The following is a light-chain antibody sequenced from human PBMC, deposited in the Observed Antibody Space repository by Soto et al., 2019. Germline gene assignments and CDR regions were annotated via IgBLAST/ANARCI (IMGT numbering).Light chain of an antibody. CDR1: SSDIGGYNY. V-gene: IGLV2-14*03. J-gene: IGLJ1*01. Sequence: QSALTQPASVSGSPGQSITISCTGTSSDIGGYNYVSWYQQLPGKVHKLIIYDVSNRPSGVSDRFSGAKSGNAASLTISGHQAEDEADYYCSSYTSTSTLNVFGTGTKLTVL. CDR2: DVS. CDR3: SSYTSTSTLNV.